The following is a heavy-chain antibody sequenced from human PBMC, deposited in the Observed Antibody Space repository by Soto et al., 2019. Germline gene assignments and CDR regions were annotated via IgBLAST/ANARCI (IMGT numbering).Heavy chain of an antibody. D-gene: IGHD1-26*01. CDR1: GYSFTSLD. J-gene: IGHJ4*02. CDR3: ARGVSEGVDY. Sequence: ASVKVSCKASGYSFTSLDINWVRQTAGQGLEWMGWMQPSTGRTGYAQKFQGRVTMTRDTSINTAYMELTTLTSDDTAFYYCARGVSEGVDYWGQGPLVTVSS. V-gene: IGHV1-8*01. CDR2: MQPSTGRT.